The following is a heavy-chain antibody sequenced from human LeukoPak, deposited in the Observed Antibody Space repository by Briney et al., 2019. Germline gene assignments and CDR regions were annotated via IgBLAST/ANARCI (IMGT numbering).Heavy chain of an antibody. CDR2: ISAYNGNT. J-gene: IGHJ4*02. CDR3: ARDRGYDYVWGSYRYEPYYFDY. D-gene: IGHD3-16*02. CDR1: GYTFTSYG. Sequence: ASVKVSCKASGYTFTSYGISWVRQAPGQGLEWMGWISAYNGNTNYAQKLQGRVTMTTDTSTSTAYMELRSLRSDDTAVYYCARDRGYDYVWGSYRYEPYYFDYWGQGTLVTVSS. V-gene: IGHV1-18*01.